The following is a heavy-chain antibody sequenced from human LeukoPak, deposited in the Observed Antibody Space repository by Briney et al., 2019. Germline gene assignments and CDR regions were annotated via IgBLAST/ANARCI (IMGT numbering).Heavy chain of an antibody. V-gene: IGHV3-30*03. D-gene: IGHD1-26*01. Sequence: GGSLRLSCAASGFTFSSYWMHWVRQAPGKGLEWVAVISYDGSNKYYADSVKGRFTISRDNSKNTLYLQMNSLRAEDTAVYYCARGFRGFNNPRMANWELLISVRYNWFDPWGQGTLVTVSS. CDR3: ARGFRGFNNPRMANWELLISVRYNWFDP. J-gene: IGHJ5*02. CDR2: ISYDGSNK. CDR1: GFTFSSYW.